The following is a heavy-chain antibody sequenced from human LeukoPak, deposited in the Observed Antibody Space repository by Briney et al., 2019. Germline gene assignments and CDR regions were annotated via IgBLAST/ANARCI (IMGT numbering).Heavy chain of an antibody. Sequence: SETLSLTCAVYGGSFSGYYWSWVRQPPGKRLEWIGEINHSGSTNYNPSFKSRVTISVHTSKNQFSLKLSSVTAADTAVYYCARGRRYCSSTSCYAYYYYGMDVWGKGTTVTVSS. CDR3: ARGRRYCSSTSCYAYYYYGMDV. CDR2: INHSGST. J-gene: IGHJ6*04. CDR1: GGSFSGYY. D-gene: IGHD2-2*01. V-gene: IGHV4-34*01.